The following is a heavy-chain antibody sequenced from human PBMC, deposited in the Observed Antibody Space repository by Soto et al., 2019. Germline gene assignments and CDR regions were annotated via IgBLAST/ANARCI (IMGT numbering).Heavy chain of an antibody. CDR1: GYSFTSYW. J-gene: IGHJ3*02. Sequence: EVQLVQSGAEVKKPGESLRISCKGSGYSFTSYWISWVRQMPGKGLEWMGRIDPSDSYTNYSPSFQGHVTISADKSISTADLQGSSLKASATAMYYCARPQIWQWLDAFDILGQGTMVTVSS. V-gene: IGHV5-10-1*03. CDR3: ARPQIWQWLDAFDI. D-gene: IGHD6-19*01. CDR2: IDPSDSYT.